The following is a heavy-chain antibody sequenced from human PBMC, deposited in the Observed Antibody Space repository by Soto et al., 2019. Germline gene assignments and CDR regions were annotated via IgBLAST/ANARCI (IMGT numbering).Heavy chain of an antibody. CDR3: ARSQCSGASCYCVA. J-gene: IGHJ4*02. Sequence: EVQLVESWGGLVQPGGSLRLSCVASGFVVTSNYMSWVRQGPGKGLHWVSVIYMGGNTNYADSLTGRFTISRENYKNSVSLHMTSLRVGDTAIYYCARSQCSGASCYCVAWGQGALVTVSS. CDR1: GFVVTSNY. D-gene: IGHD2-15*01. CDR2: IYMGGNT. V-gene: IGHV3-66*01.